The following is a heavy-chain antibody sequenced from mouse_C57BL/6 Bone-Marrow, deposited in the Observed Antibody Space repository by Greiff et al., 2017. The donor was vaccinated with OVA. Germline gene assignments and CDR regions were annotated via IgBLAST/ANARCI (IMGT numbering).Heavy chain of an antibody. V-gene: IGHV1-15*01. D-gene: IGHD2-5*01. CDR2: IDPETGGT. CDR1: GYTFTDYE. Sequence: QVQLKESGAELVRPGASVTLSCKASGYTFTDYEMHWVKQTPVPGLEWIGAIDPETGGTAYNQKFKGKAILTADKSSSTAYMELRSLTSEDSAVYYCTRSYSNYGDFDYWGQGTTLTVSS. CDR3: TRSYSNYGDFDY. J-gene: IGHJ2*01.